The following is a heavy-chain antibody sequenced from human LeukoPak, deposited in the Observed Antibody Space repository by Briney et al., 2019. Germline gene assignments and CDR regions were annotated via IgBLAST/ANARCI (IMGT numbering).Heavy chain of an antibody. V-gene: IGHV3-23*01. CDR2: ISGSGGST. J-gene: IGHJ3*02. CDR1: GFTFSSYD. Sequence: PGGSLRLSCAASGFTFSSYDMSWVRQAPGKGLEWVSAISGSGGSTYYADSVKGRFTISRDNSKNTLYLQMNSLRAEDTALYYCAKRVAEQSSSWYIDIWGLGTMVTVSS. CDR3: AKRVAEQSSSWYIDI. D-gene: IGHD6-13*01.